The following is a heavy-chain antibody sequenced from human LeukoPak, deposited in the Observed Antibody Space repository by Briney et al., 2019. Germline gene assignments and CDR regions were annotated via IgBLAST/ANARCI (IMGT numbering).Heavy chain of an antibody. V-gene: IGHV4-59*08. CDR3: ALRKGDILTGHFDY. J-gene: IGHJ4*02. CDR2: IYYSGST. D-gene: IGHD3-9*01. Sequence: PSETLSLTCTVSGGSISSYYWSWIRQPPGKGLEWIGYIYYSGSTNYNPSLKSRVTISVDTSKNQFSLKLSSVTAADTAVYYCALRKGDILTGHFDYWGQGTLVTVSS. CDR1: GGSISSYY.